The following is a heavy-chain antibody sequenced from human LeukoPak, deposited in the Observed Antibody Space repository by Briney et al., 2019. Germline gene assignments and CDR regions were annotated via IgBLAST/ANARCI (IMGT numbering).Heavy chain of an antibody. CDR3: ARGLLAARPARGFDL. V-gene: IGHV4-38-2*01. J-gene: IGHJ5*02. CDR1: GYSISSGYY. Sequence: SETLSLTCAVSGYSISSGYYWGWIRQPPGKGLEWIGSIYHSGSTYYNPSLKSRFTISVDTTKNQFSLKLSSVTDAETAVYYGARGLLAARPARGFDLWGQGPRVTVSS. D-gene: IGHD6-6*01. CDR2: IYHSGST.